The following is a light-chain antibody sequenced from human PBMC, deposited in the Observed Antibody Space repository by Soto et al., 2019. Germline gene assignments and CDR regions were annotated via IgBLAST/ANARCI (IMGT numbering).Light chain of an antibody. CDR3: QQYGSATIT. V-gene: IGKV3-20*01. CDR1: RVFGRGF. CDR2: DAS. Sequence: EIVLTQSPGTLSLSPGERATLSCRASRVFGRGFLAWYQQKLGQAPRLLIYDASRRATGIPDRFSGSGSGTDFTLTISRLEPEDFAVYYCQQYGSATITFGQGTRLEI. J-gene: IGKJ5*01.